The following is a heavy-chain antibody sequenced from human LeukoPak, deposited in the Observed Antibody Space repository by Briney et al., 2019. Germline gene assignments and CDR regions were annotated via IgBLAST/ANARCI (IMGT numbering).Heavy chain of an antibody. V-gene: IGHV4-59*01. Sequence: SETLSLTCTVSGGSISSYYWSWIRQPPGKGLEWIGYIYYSGSTNYNPSLKSRVTISVDTSKNQFSLKLSSVTAADTAVYYCARAPVVTEYYLDYWGQGTLVTVSS. J-gene: IGHJ4*02. D-gene: IGHD4-23*01. CDR1: GGSISSYY. CDR3: ARAPVVTEYYLDY. CDR2: IYYSGST.